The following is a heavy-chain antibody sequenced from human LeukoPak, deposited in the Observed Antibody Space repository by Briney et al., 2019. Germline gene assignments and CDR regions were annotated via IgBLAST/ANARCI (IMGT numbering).Heavy chain of an antibody. CDR1: GFTFSTYW. CDR3: VRDVTAGPFDY. J-gene: IGHJ4*02. D-gene: IGHD6-19*01. Sequence: PGGSLRLSCAASGFTFSTYWMHWVRQAPGKGLVWVSRINSDGSSTNYADSVKGRFTISRDNAKNTLSLQMNSLRAEDTAVYYCVRDVTAGPFDYWGQGTLVTVSS. V-gene: IGHV3-74*01. CDR2: INSDGSST.